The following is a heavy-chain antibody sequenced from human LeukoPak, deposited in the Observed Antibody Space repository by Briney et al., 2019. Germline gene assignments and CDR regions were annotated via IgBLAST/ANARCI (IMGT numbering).Heavy chain of an antibody. CDR3: AKDGYDGSGAYIDY. D-gene: IGHD3-22*01. CDR1: GFTLSSYA. CDR2: ISGSGGST. V-gene: IGHV3-23*01. Sequence: PGGSLRLSCAASGFTLSSYAMSWVRQAPGKGLEWVSAISGSGGSTYYADSVKGRFTISRDNSKNTLYLQMNSLRAEDTAVYHCAKDGYDGSGAYIDYWGQGTLVTVSS. J-gene: IGHJ4*02.